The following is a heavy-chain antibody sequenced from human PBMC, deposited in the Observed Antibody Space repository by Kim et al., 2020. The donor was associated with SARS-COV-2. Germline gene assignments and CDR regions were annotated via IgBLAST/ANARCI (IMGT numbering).Heavy chain of an antibody. CDR3: ARLGKEDWLAGFYFEY. Sequence: GGSLRLSCAVSGFTFSSYAMSWVRQAPGKGLEWVSFIYSDSSGTDYADSVKGRFTISRDNSKLYLQMNSLRADDTAVYYCARLGKEDWLAGFYFEYWGQGTLVTVSS. V-gene: IGHV3-23*03. CDR1: GFTFSSYA. CDR2: IYSDSSGT. J-gene: IGHJ4*02. D-gene: IGHD3-9*01.